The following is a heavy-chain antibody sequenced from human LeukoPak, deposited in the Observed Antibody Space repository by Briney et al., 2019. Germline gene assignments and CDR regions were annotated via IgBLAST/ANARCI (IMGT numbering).Heavy chain of an antibody. CDR3: ARGPLSRYCSGGSCLDTAMVLVFDY. Sequence: SVKVSCKASGGTFSSYAISWVRQAPGQGLEWMGRIIPIFGTANYAQKFQGRVTITTDESTSTAYMELSSLRSEDTAVYYCARGPLSRYCSGGSCLDTAMVLVFDYWGQGTLVTVSS. CDR1: GGTFSSYA. J-gene: IGHJ4*02. D-gene: IGHD2-15*01. V-gene: IGHV1-69*05. CDR2: IIPIFGTA.